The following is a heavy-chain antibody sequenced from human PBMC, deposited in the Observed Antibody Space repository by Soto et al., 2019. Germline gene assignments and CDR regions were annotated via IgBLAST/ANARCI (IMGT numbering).Heavy chain of an antibody. Sequence: ASVKVSCKTSGYPFPSFEVHWIRQAPGQRPEWMGGISNAGSGNTKYSQKFQDRLTITGDKRATTVYMALRSLTSEDTATYYCARESNNYQDLFQNWVQGTQVTVSS. V-gene: IGHV1-3*01. CDR3: ARESNNYQDLFQN. CDR1: GYPFPSFE. D-gene: IGHD2-2*01. J-gene: IGHJ4*02. CDR2: ISNAGSGNT.